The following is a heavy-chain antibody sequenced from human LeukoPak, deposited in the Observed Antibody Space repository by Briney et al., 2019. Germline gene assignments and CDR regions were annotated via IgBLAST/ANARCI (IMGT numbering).Heavy chain of an antibody. J-gene: IGHJ5*02. V-gene: IGHV1-18*01. D-gene: IGHD4-23*01. CDR3: ARIRGGNSP. Sequence: ASVKVSCKASGYTFTSYGISWVRQAPGQGLEWMGWISAYNGNTNYAQKFQGRVTMTRNTSISTAYMELSSLRSEDTAVYYCARIRGGNSPWGQGTLVTVSS. CDR1: GYTFTSYG. CDR2: ISAYNGNT.